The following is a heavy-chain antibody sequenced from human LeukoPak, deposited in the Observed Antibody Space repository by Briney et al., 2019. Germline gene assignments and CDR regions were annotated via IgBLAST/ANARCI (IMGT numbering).Heavy chain of an antibody. CDR1: GYTFTGYY. J-gene: IGHJ4*02. CDR2: INPNSGGT. Sequence: ASVKVSCQASGYTFTGYYMHWVRQAPGQGLEWMGWINPNSGGTNYAQKFQGRVTMTRDTSISTAYMELSRLRSDDTAVYYCARRPNTGIGIYYFDYWGQGTLVTVSS. D-gene: IGHD1-1*01. CDR3: ARRPNTGIGIYYFDY. V-gene: IGHV1-2*02.